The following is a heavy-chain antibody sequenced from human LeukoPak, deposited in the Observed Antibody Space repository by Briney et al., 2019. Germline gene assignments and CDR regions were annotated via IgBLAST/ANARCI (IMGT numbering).Heavy chain of an antibody. D-gene: IGHD3-16*01. Sequence: GGSLRLSCAASGFIFSNYWMTWVRQAPGKGLEWVVNIKQDGSEKYYVDSVKGRFTISRDNAKISLYLQMNSLRAEDTAVYYCARYRGSNWFDPWGQGTLVTVSS. CDR2: IKQDGSEK. CDR3: ARYRGSNWFDP. V-gene: IGHV3-7*01. J-gene: IGHJ5*02. CDR1: GFIFSNYW.